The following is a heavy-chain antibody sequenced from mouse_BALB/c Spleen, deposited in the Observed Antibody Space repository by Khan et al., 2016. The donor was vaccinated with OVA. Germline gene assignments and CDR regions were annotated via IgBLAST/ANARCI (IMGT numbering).Heavy chain of an antibody. J-gene: IGHJ4*01. D-gene: IGHD2-10*01. CDR3: ARQPYYHYDALDY. V-gene: IGHV2-6-1*01. Sequence: QVQLQQSGPGLVAPSQSLSITCTISGFSLTSYGIHWVRQPPGKGLEWLVVIWSDGSTTYNSTLKSRLSITKDNSKSQVFLKMNSLQTDDTAMYYCARQPYYHYDALDYWGQGTSVTVSS. CDR2: IWSDGST. CDR1: GFSLTSYG.